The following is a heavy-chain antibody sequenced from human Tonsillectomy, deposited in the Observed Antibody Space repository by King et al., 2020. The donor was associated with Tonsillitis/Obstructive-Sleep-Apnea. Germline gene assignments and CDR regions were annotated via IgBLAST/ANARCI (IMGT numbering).Heavy chain of an antibody. V-gene: IGHV3-21*01. CDR2: ISSSSSYL. J-gene: IGHJ5*02. D-gene: IGHD3-22*01. CDR3: ARVRYDSSPNWFDP. Sequence: DVQLVESGGGLVKPGGSLRLSCAASGFTFSSYSMNWVRQAPRKGLEGVSSISSSSSYLYYADSVKGRFTISRDNAKNSLYLQMNSLRAEDTAVYYCARVRYDSSPNWFDPWGQGTLVTVSS. CDR1: GFTFSSYS.